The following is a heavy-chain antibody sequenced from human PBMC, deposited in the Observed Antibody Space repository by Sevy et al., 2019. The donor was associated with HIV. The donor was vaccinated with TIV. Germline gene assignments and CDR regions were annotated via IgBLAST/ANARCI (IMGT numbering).Heavy chain of an antibody. D-gene: IGHD3-22*01. CDR3: AKRGNYDSRYWYFDL. Sequence: GGSLRLSCEASGFTFSCCAMTWVRQTPGKGLEWVSTIGGSGTSTFYADSVRGRFIISRDHSKNTLFLLMNSLRAEDTAVYFCAKRGNYDSRYWYFDLWGRGTLVTVSS. CDR2: IGGSGTST. CDR1: GFTFSCCA. J-gene: IGHJ2*01. V-gene: IGHV3-23*01.